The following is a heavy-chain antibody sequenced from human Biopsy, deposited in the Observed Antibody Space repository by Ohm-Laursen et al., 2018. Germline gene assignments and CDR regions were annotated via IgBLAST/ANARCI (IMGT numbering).Heavy chain of an antibody. D-gene: IGHD1-20*01. CDR3: ARVDRYNFDHYIMDA. CDR1: GYSISSGYY. J-gene: IGHJ6*02. Sequence: PGTLSLTCAVSGYSISSGYYWGWIRQPPGKGLEWIAYIYYSGRPNYNPSLKGRVVISVDRSRNQFFLKLTSATAADTAIYYCARVDRYNFDHYIMDAWGRGTTVTVSS. CDR2: IYYSGRP. V-gene: IGHV4-38-2*01.